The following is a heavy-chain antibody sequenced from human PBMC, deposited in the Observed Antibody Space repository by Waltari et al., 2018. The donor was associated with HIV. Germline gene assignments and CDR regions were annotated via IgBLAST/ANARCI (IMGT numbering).Heavy chain of an antibody. CDR3: VRSLMWFGDGAL. CDR2: IYSTGRT. D-gene: IGHD3-10*01. J-gene: IGHJ4*02. Sequence: QVRLQESGPGLVKPSETLSLPCSVPGTSLRTGSFYWRWIRESPDKRVEWIGLIYSTGRTNYNPSLESRVTMSVDTSKNQFSLNLKSVTAADTAVYYCVRSLMWFGDGALWGQGALVTVSS. CDR1: GTSLRTGSFY. V-gene: IGHV4-61*01.